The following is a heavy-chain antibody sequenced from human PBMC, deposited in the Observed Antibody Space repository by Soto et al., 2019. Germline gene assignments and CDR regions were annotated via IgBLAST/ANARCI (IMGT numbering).Heavy chain of an antibody. D-gene: IGHD6-13*01. J-gene: IGHJ3*02. CDR1: GLTFSSYG. V-gene: IGHV3-30-3*01. CDR2: IPNTENKK. CDR3: ARTAGGRGRGDLDI. Sequence: QVQLEESGGGVVQPGTSLRLSCVASGLTFSSYGMHWVRQAPGKGLGWGAVIPNTENKKYYADSVKGRFTIARDNSQNTLFHQMDSLMSEDTAVYYCARTAGGRGRGDLDIWGQGTMVTVSS.